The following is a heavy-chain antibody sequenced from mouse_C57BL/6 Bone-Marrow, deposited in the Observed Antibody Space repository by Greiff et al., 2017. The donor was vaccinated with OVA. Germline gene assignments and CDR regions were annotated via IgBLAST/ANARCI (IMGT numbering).Heavy chain of an antibody. V-gene: IGHV1-69*01. D-gene: IGHD1-1*01. Sequence: VKLQQPGAELVMPGASVKLSCKASGYTFTSYWMHWVKQRPGQGLEWIGEIDPSDSYTNYNQKFKGKSTLTVDKSSSTAYMQLSSLASEDSAVYYCFITTVDYWGQGTTLTVSS. CDR2: IDPSDSYT. CDR3: FITTVDY. CDR1: GYTFTSYW. J-gene: IGHJ2*01.